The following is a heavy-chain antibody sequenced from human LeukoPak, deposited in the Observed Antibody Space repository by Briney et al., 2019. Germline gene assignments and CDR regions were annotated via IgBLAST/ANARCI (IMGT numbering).Heavy chain of an antibody. CDR3: ASVLRDGYLFYFDY. CDR2: IFYSGST. D-gene: IGHD5-24*01. Sequence: SETLSLTCTVSGGSISTSSYYWGWVRQPPGKGLEWIGNIFYSGSTYYSPSLKSRVTISVDTSKNQFSLKLSSVTAADTAVYYCASVLRDGYLFYFDYWGQGTLVTVSS. J-gene: IGHJ4*02. CDR1: GGSISTSSYY. V-gene: IGHV4-39*07.